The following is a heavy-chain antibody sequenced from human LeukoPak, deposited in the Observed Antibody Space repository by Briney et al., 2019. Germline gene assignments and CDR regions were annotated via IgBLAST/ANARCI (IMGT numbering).Heavy chain of an antibody. CDR1: GFTFSNYG. D-gene: IGHD6-19*01. V-gene: IGHV3-23*01. CDR3: AKDAYLIAVAGNYFEY. Sequence: PGGTLRLSCTASGFTFSNYGMSWVRQAPGKGLEWVSIISSSGAYTSYADSLKGRFTISRDNSKNTLYVQMNSLRPEDTAVYYCAKDAYLIAVAGNYFEYWGQGTLVTVSS. CDR2: ISSSGAYT. J-gene: IGHJ4*02.